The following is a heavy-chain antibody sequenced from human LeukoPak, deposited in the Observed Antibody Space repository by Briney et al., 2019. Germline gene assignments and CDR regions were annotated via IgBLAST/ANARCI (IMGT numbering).Heavy chain of an antibody. CDR3: VITMMPGGLGTGYFQH. J-gene: IGHJ1*01. Sequence: PGGSLRLSCAASGFTFSSYAMSWVRQAPGKGLEWVSAISGSGSSTYSADSVKGRFTISRDNSKNTLYLQMNSLRADDTAVYYCVITMMPGGLGTGYFQHWGQGTLVTVSS. CDR1: GFTFSSYA. D-gene: IGHD3-22*01. V-gene: IGHV3-23*01. CDR2: ISGSGSST.